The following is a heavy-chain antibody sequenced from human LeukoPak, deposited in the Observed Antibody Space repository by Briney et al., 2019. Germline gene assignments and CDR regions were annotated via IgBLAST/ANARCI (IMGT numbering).Heavy chain of an antibody. J-gene: IGHJ4*02. CDR3: ARRRSEYSSRLPYYFDY. Sequence: GESLKISCKGSGYSFTSYWIGWVRQMPGKGLEWMGIIYPGDSDTRYSPSFQGQVTISADKSISTAYLQWSSLKASDTAMYYCARRRSEYSSRLPYYFDYWGQGTLVTVSS. CDR2: IYPGDSDT. D-gene: IGHD6-13*01. CDR1: GYSFTSYW. V-gene: IGHV5-51*01.